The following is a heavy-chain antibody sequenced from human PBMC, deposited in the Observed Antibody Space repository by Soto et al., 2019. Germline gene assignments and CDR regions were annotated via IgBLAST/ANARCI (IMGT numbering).Heavy chain of an antibody. D-gene: IGHD5-18*01. J-gene: IGHJ4*01. V-gene: IGHV1-18*01. Sequence: DSVKVSCKTSGYTFSSYGIVWVRQAPGQGLEWMGWISTYTVDTKYADKFQGRLTMSSXXXXTXAXMDLSRLRSDETAVYYCVGGGFAYVYLGYWG. CDR3: VGGGFAYVYLGY. CDR2: ISTYTVDT. CDR1: GYTFSSYG.